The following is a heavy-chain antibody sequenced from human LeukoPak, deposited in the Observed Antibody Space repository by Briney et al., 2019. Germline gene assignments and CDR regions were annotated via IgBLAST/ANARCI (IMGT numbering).Heavy chain of an antibody. D-gene: IGHD6-25*01. Sequence: PGGSLRLSCAASGFTFSTYSMNWVRQAPGKGLEWVSYISSSSSTIYYADSVRGRFTISRDNAKNSLYLQMNSLRAEDTAVYYCARSGWPYYFDYWGQGTLVTVSS. V-gene: IGHV3-48*01. CDR3: ARSGWPYYFDY. CDR2: ISSSSSTI. J-gene: IGHJ4*02. CDR1: GFTFSTYS.